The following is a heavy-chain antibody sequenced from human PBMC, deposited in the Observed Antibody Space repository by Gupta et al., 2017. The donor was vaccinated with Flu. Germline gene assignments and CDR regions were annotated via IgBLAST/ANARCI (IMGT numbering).Heavy chain of an antibody. V-gene: IGHV3-66*02. CDR2: IYSGGST. CDR1: GFTVSSNY. CDR3: ARADYDFWSGYSHYYGMDV. J-gene: IGHJ6*02. D-gene: IGHD3-3*01. Sequence: EVQLVESGGGLVQPGGSLRLSCAASGFTVSSNYISWVRPAPGKGLEWVSVIYSGGSTYYADSVKGRFTISRDNSKNTLYLQMNSLRAEDTAVYYCARADYDFWSGYSHYYGMDVWGQGTTVTVSS.